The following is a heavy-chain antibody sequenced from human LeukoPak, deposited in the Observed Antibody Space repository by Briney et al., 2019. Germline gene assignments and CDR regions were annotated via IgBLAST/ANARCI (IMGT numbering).Heavy chain of an antibody. J-gene: IGHJ5*02. V-gene: IGHV3-48*03. CDR2: ISNSGSAV. Sequence: GGSLRLSCAASGFTFSSYEMNWVRQAPGKGLEWVSFISNSGSAVYYADSVKGRFTISRDNAKNSLYLQMNSLRAEDTAVYYCARAVAVPADSWFDPWGQGTLVTVSP. CDR1: GFTFSSYE. CDR3: ARAVAVPADSWFDP. D-gene: IGHD2-2*01.